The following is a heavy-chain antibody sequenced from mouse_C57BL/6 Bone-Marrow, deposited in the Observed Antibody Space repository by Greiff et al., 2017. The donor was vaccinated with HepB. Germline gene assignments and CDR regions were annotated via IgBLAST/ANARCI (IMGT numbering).Heavy chain of an antibody. V-gene: IGHV14-3*01. CDR3: ASEGGMGYEYDVDYAMDY. CDR1: GFNIKNTY. J-gene: IGHJ4*01. D-gene: IGHD2-4*01. Sequence: VQLQQSVAELVRPGASVKLSCTASGFNIKNTYMHWVKQRPEQGLEWIGRIDPANGNTKYAPKFQGKATITADTSSNTAYLQLSSLTSEDTAIYYCASEGGMGYEYDVDYAMDYWGQGTSVTVSS. CDR2: IDPANGNT.